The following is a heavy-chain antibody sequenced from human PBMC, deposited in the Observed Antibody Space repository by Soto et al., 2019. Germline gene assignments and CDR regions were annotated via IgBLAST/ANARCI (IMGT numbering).Heavy chain of an antibody. D-gene: IGHD3-3*01. Sequence: PGGSLRLSCAASGFTFSSYSMNWVRQAPGKGLEWVSSISSSSSYIYYADSVKGRFTISRDNANNSLYLQMNSLRAEDTAVYYCARGLYYDFWSGPAPYGMDVWGQGTTVTVSS. CDR3: ARGLYYDFWSGPAPYGMDV. J-gene: IGHJ6*02. CDR1: GFTFSSYS. V-gene: IGHV3-21*01. CDR2: ISSSSSYI.